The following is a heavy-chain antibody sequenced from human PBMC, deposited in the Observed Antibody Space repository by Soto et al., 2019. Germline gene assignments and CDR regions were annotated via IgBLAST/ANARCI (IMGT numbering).Heavy chain of an antibody. Sequence: GGSLRLSCAASGFTFNSFAMSWVRQAPGKGLEWVSGITGSGSFTYYAASVKGRFTISRDNSKNTLYLQMNSLRAEDTAVYYCAKDPPSERMQPDYGMDVWGQGTTVTVSS. CDR1: GFTFNSFA. J-gene: IGHJ6*02. CDR2: ITGSGSFT. D-gene: IGHD6-13*01. V-gene: IGHV3-23*01. CDR3: AKDPPSERMQPDYGMDV.